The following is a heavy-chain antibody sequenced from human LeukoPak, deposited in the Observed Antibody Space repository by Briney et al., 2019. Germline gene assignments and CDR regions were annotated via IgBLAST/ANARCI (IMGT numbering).Heavy chain of an antibody. D-gene: IGHD6-13*01. CDR2: IKQDGSEK. CDR3: AKEMYSSSHPSDY. V-gene: IGHV3-7*01. J-gene: IGHJ4*02. CDR1: GFTFSTYW. Sequence: GGSLRVSCAASGFTFSTYWMSWVRQAPGKGLEWVANIKQDGSEKYYMDSVKGRFTISRDNAKNTLYLQMNSLRAEDTAVYYCAKEMYSSSHPSDYWGQGTLVTVSS.